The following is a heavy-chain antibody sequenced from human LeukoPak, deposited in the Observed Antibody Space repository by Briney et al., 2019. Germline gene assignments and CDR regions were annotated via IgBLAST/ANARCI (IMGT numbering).Heavy chain of an antibody. CDR1: GGSISSGDYY. CDR2: IYYSGST. Sequence: SETLSLTCTVSGGSISSGDYYWSWIRQPPGKGLEWIGYIYYSGSTYYNPSLKSRVTISVDTSKNQFSLKLSSVTAADTAVYYCARGAGYCSGGSCYNIPYYFDYWGQGTLVTVSS. CDR3: ARGAGYCSGGSCYNIPYYFDY. V-gene: IGHV4-30-4*01. D-gene: IGHD2-15*01. J-gene: IGHJ4*02.